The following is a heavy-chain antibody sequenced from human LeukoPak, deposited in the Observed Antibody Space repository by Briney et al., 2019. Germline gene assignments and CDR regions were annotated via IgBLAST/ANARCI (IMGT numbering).Heavy chain of an antibody. CDR2: IYYSGST. V-gene: IGHV4-59*08. CDR1: GGSISSYY. J-gene: IGHJ1*01. Sequence: SETLSLTCTVSGGSISSYYWSWIRQPPGKGLEWIGYIYYSGSTNYNPSLKSRVTISVDTSKNQFSLKLSSVTAADTAVYYCARSSDSSSLQYFQHWGRGTLVTVSS. CDR3: ARSSDSSSLQYFQH. D-gene: IGHD6-6*01.